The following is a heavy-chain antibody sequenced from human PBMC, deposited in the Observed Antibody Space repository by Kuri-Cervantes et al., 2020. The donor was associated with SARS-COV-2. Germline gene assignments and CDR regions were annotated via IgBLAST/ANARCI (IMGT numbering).Heavy chain of an antibody. CDR2: ISGSGGST. CDR3: AKRTSTGEYSIPSGPLDY. J-gene: IGHJ4*02. CDR1: GFTFTSYA. D-gene: IGHD6-6*01. V-gene: IGHV3-23*01. Sequence: GESLKISCAASGFTFTSYAMTWVRQAPGKGLEWVSGISGSGGSTYYADSVKGRFTISRDNSKNTLYLQMNSLRAEDTAVYYCAKRTSTGEYSIPSGPLDYWGQGTLVTVSS.